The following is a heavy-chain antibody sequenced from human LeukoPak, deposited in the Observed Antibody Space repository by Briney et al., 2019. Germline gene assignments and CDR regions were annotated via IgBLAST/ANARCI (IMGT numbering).Heavy chain of an antibody. CDR1: GGSFSGYY. CDR3: ARDPQQLDGAY. J-gene: IGHJ4*02. Sequence: KPSETLSLTCAVYGGSFSGYYWSWIRQPPGKGLEWIGEINHSGSTNYNPSLKSRVTISVDTSKNQFSLKLSSVTAADTAVYYCARDPQQLDGAYWGQGTLVTVPS. V-gene: IGHV4-34*01. D-gene: IGHD6-13*01. CDR2: INHSGST.